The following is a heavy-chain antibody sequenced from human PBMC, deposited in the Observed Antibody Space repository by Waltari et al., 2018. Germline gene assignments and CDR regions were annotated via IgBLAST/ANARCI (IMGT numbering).Heavy chain of an antibody. Sequence: QVQLVQSGAEVKKPGASVKVSCKVSGYTLTELSMHWVRQAPGKGLEWMGIINPSGGSTSYAQKFQGRVTMTRDTSTSTVYMELSSLRSEDTAVYYCARVDRNPYGGRFFDYWGQGTLVTVSS. CDR1: GYTLTELS. CDR2: INPSGGST. J-gene: IGHJ4*02. V-gene: IGHV1-46*01. CDR3: ARVDRNPYGGRFFDY. D-gene: IGHD2-15*01.